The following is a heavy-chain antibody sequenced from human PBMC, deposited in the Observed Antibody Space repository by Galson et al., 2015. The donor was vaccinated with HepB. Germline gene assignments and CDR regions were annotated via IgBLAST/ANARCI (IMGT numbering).Heavy chain of an antibody. CDR2: IISDGSST. CDR3: ARGVTVATISPFGY. V-gene: IGHV3-74*01. D-gene: IGHD5-24*01. J-gene: IGHJ4*02. Sequence: SLRLSCAASGFTFSSYWMHWVRQAPGKGLVWVSRIISDGSSTNYADSVKGRFTISRDNVKNTLYLQMNSLRAEDTAVYYYARGVTVATISPFGYWGQGTLVTVSS. CDR1: GFTFSSYW.